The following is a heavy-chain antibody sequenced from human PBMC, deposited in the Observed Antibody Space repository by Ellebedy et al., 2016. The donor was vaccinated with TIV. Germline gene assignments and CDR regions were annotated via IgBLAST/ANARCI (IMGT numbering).Heavy chain of an antibody. CDR3: ARSAYYGGKGYYFDY. J-gene: IGHJ4*02. V-gene: IGHV3-74*01. CDR2: INNDGTAT. CDR1: GFSFSWHW. D-gene: IGHD4-23*01. Sequence: GGSLRLSXAASGFSFSWHWMHWVRQAPGKGLVWVSRINNDGTATTYADSVKGRFTISRDNTKNTLYLQMDSLRAEDSGVYYCARSAYYGGKGYYFDYWGQGTLVTVSS.